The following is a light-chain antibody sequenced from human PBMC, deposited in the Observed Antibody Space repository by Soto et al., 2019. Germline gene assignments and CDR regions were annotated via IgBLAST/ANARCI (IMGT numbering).Light chain of an antibody. CDR2: EVN. CDR1: NSDVGKYDF. V-gene: IGLV2-23*02. CDR3: CSYTSSETVV. Sequence: QSALTQPASVSGTPGQWITISCTGTNSDVGKYDFVSWYQHYPDKAPKFIIYEVNKRPSGVSHRFSGSKSGSTASLTISGLQAEDEAHYYCCSYTSSETVVFGGGTQLTVL. J-gene: IGLJ3*02.